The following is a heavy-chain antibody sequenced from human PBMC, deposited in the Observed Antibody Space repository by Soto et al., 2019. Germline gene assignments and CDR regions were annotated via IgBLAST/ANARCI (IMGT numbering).Heavy chain of an antibody. Sequence: QVQLVESGGGLVKPGGSLRLSCAASGFTFSDYYMTWIRQAPGKGLEWVSYISSSSSYTNYADSVKGRFTISRDNAKNSLYLQMNSLRAEDTAVYYCASLLDRRVLDYWGQGTLVTVSS. J-gene: IGHJ4*02. CDR2: ISSSSSYT. V-gene: IGHV3-11*05. D-gene: IGHD2-15*01. CDR3: ASLLDRRVLDY. CDR1: GFTFSDYY.